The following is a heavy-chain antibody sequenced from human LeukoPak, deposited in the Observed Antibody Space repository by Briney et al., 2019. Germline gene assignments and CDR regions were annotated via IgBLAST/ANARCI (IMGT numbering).Heavy chain of an antibody. CDR3: AKDHYVSGRYDAFDI. CDR2: ITTSGGST. V-gene: IGHV3-23*01. D-gene: IGHD3-10*01. J-gene: IGHJ3*02. Sequence: GGSLRLSCAASGFTFSSYAMSWVRQAPGEGLEWVSSITTSGGSTYYADSVKGRFTISRDNAKNTLYLQMNSLRAEDTAVYYCAKDHYVSGRYDAFDIWGQGTMVTASS. CDR1: GFTFSSYA.